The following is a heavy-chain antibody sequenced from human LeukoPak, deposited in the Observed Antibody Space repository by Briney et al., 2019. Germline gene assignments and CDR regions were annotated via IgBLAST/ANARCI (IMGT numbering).Heavy chain of an antibody. CDR2: ISYDGSNK. V-gene: IGHV3-30*04. D-gene: IGHD3-9*01. CDR1: GFTFSSYA. CDR3: AKQGRDWLRDYYYYMDV. Sequence: GGSLRLSCAASGFTFSSYAMHWVRQAPGKGLEWVAVISYDGSNKYYADSVKGRFTISRDNSKNTLYLQMNSLRAEDTAVYYCAKQGRDWLRDYYYYMDVWGKGTTVTISS. J-gene: IGHJ6*03.